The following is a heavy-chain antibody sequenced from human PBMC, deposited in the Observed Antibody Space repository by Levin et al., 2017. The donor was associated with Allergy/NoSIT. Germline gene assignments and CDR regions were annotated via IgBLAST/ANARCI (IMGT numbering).Heavy chain of an antibody. CDR1: GGPFSGYY. Sequence: SETLSLTCDVNGGPFSGYYWTWIRQSPGKGLEWIGEINHSGSTDYNPSLKSRVTMSVDTSKNQFSLRLSSVTAADTAVYYCARSSVMVEASYYYGMDVWGQGTTVTVSS. CDR2: INHSGST. CDR3: ARSSVMVEASYYYGMDV. J-gene: IGHJ6*02. D-gene: IGHD5-18*01. V-gene: IGHV4-34*01.